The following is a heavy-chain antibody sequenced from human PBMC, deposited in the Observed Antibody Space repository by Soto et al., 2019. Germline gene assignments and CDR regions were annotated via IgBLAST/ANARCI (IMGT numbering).Heavy chain of an antibody. CDR3: ARGRYGDY. CDR1: GYGFTTYG. J-gene: IGHJ4*02. CDR2: ISAHNGNT. V-gene: IGHV1-18*01. Sequence: QIHLVQSGAEVKKPGASVKVSCKGSGYGFTTYGITWVRQAPGQGLEWMAWISAHNGNTNYAQKLQGRVTVTRDTSTSTAYMELRSLRSDDTAVYYWARGRYGDYLGQGALVTVSS. D-gene: IGHD1-1*01.